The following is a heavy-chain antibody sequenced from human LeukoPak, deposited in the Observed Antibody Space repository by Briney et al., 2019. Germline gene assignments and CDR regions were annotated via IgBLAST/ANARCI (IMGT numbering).Heavy chain of an antibody. CDR1: EFTVSDHY. CDR3: AGDPDRYSYSFFDY. Sequence: GGSLRLSCAASEFTVSDHYIDWVRQAPGKGLEWVGRSRDKAQSYTTEYAASVKGRFTISRDNAKNTLSLQMNSLRAEDTAVYYCAGDPDRYSYSFFDYWGQGTLVTVSS. D-gene: IGHD5-18*01. CDR2: SRDKAQSYTT. J-gene: IGHJ4*02. V-gene: IGHV3-72*01.